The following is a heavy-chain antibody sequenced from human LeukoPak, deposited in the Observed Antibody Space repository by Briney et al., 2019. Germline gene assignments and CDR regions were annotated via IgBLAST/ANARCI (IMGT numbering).Heavy chain of an antibody. Sequence: GASLRLSCAASGFTFSSYAMSWVPQAPGKGLEWVTAISGSGGSTYYADSVKGRFTISRDNSKNTLYLQMNSLRGEDTAVYYCARRYDYVWGSYHTFDYWGQGTLVTVSS. CDR2: ISGSGGST. D-gene: IGHD3-16*01. J-gene: IGHJ4*02. CDR1: GFTFSSYA. CDR3: ARRYDYVWGSYHTFDY. V-gene: IGHV3-23*01.